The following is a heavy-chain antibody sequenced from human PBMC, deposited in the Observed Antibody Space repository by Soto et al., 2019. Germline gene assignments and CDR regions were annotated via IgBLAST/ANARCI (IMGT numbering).Heavy chain of an antibody. J-gene: IGHJ4*02. CDR2: IYYSGST. D-gene: IGHD4-17*01. Sequence: QLQLQESGPGLVKPSETLSLTCTVSGGSISRSSYYWGWIRQPPGKGLEWIGSIYYSGSTYYNPSLKSRVTSSLDTSKNQSSLKLSSVTAADTAVYYCARHDYGGFGLWGQGTLVTVSS. CDR1: GGSISRSSYY. CDR3: ARHDYGGFGL. V-gene: IGHV4-39*01.